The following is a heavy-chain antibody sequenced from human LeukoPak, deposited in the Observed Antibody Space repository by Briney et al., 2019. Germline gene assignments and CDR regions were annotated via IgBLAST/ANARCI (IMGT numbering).Heavy chain of an antibody. V-gene: IGHV3-7*04. CDR3: ARAEGYSYAFYFVY. CDR2: IKYGGSEK. Sequence: HPGGSLRLSCAASGFTFSSYWMTWVRQAPGKGLKWVANIKYGGSEKYYADSVKGRFTISRDNAKNSLYLQMNSLRAEDTAVYFCARAEGYSYAFYFVYWGQGTLVTVSS. J-gene: IGHJ4*02. CDR1: GFTFSSYW. D-gene: IGHD5-18*01.